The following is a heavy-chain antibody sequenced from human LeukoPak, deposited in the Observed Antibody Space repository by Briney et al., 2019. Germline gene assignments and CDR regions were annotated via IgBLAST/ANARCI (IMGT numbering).Heavy chain of an antibody. D-gene: IGHD6-6*01. J-gene: IGHJ4*02. CDR3: ARYDTTSSWGF. Sequence: SEALSLTCTVSGGSISSSSYYWGWIRQPPGKGLEWIGSIYYSGSTYYNPSLKSRVTISVDTSKNQFSLKLSSVTAADTAVYYCARYDTTSSWGFWGQGTLVTVSS. CDR1: GGSISSSSYY. CDR2: IYYSGST. V-gene: IGHV4-39*07.